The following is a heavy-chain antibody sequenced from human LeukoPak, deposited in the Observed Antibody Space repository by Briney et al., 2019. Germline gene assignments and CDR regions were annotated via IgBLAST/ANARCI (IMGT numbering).Heavy chain of an antibody. V-gene: IGHV1-69*01. CDR2: IIPIFGTA. Sequence: ASVKVSCKASGGTFSSYAISWVRQAPGQGLEWMGGIIPIFGTANYAQKFQGRVTITADESTSTAYMELSSLRSEDTAVYNCAREFGTMVRGVIHRTFDYWGQGTLVTVSS. D-gene: IGHD3-10*01. CDR3: AREFGTMVRGVIHRTFDY. CDR1: GGTFSSYA. J-gene: IGHJ4*02.